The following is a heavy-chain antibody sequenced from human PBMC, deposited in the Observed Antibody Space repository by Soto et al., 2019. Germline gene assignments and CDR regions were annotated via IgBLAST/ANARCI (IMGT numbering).Heavy chain of an antibody. CDR3: ARDAPGTSGLAPN. CDR1: GYTFSLYG. V-gene: IGHV1-18*01. D-gene: IGHD2-21*01. Sequence: QVHLVQSGAEVRKPGASVKVSCKASGYTFSLYGIHWVRQAPGQGLEWMGWISAHNGDTIYAQKLQDRVTMTTDTSTSTAYMELRSLRSDDTAVYYCARDAPGTSGLAPNWGQGTLVTVSS. CDR2: ISAHNGDT. J-gene: IGHJ4*02.